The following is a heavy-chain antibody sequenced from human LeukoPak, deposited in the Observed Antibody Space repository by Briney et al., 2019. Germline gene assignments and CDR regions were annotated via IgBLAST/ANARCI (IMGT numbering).Heavy chain of an antibody. V-gene: IGHV3-48*04. J-gene: IGHJ3*02. Sequence: PGGSLRLSCAASGFTFSSYSMNWVRQAPGKGLEWVSYVISISSTIYYADSVKGRFTISRDNAKNSLYLQMNNLRAEDTAVYYCARDVVFYYFDSSGYFGAFDIWGQGTMVTVSS. D-gene: IGHD3-22*01. CDR2: VISISSTI. CDR1: GFTFSSYS. CDR3: ARDVVFYYFDSSGYFGAFDI.